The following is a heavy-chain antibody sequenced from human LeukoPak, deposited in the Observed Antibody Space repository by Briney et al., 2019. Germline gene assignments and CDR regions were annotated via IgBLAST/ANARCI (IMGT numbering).Heavy chain of an antibody. CDR3: ARGRALTNYDYVWGSYRSWFDP. J-gene: IGHJ5*02. D-gene: IGHD3-16*02. Sequence: SETLSLTCAVYGGSFSGYYWSWIRQPPGKGLEWIGEINHSGSTNYNPSLKSRVTISVDTSKNQFSLKLSSVTAADTAVYYCARGRALTNYDYVWGSYRSWFDPWGQGTLVTVSS. V-gene: IGHV4-34*01. CDR2: INHSGST. CDR1: GGSFSGYY.